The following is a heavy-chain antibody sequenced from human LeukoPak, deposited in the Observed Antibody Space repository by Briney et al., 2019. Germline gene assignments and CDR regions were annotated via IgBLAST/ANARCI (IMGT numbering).Heavy chain of an antibody. J-gene: IGHJ4*02. CDR2: INPNSGGT. D-gene: IGHD1-26*01. V-gene: IGHV1-2*02. CDR3: ARGQGYSGSYYYFDY. Sequence: GASVKVSCKASGYTFTGYYMHWVRRAPGQGLEWMGWINPNSGGTNYAQKFQGRVTMTRDTSISTAYMELSRLRSDDTAVYYCARGQGYSGSYYYFDYWGQGTLVTVSS. CDR1: GYTFTGYY.